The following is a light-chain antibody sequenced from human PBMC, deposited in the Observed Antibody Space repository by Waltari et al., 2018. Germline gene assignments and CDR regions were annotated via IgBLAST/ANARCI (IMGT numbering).Light chain of an antibody. J-gene: IGKJ1*01. CDR3: QQYYSIPPT. V-gene: IGKV4-1*01. CDR2: WAS. CDR1: HSFLYSSNNKNY. Sequence: DIVMTQSPDSLAVSLGERATIHCKSTHSFLYSSNNKNYLAWYQQKPGQPPKLLIYWASTRESGVPDRFSGSGSGTDFTLTISSLQAEDVAVYYCQQYYSIPPTFGQGTKVEIK.